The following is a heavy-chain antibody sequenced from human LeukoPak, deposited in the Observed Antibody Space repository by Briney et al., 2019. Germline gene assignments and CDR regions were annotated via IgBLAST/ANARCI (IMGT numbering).Heavy chain of an antibody. J-gene: IGHJ4*02. D-gene: IGHD3-16*02. CDR2: IIPIFGTA. CDR1: GGTFSSYA. CDR3: ASSIMITFGGVIASDY. Sequence: ASVKVSCKASGGTFSSYAISWVRQAPGQGLEWMGGIIPIFGTANYAQKFQGRVTITTDESTSTAYMELSSLRSEDTAVYYCASSIMITFGGVIASDYWGQGTLVTVSS. V-gene: IGHV1-69*05.